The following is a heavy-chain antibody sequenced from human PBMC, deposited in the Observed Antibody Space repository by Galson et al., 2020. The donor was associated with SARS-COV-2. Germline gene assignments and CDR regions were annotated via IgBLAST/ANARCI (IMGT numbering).Heavy chain of an antibody. CDR3: AHTDYTSSSPPFDY. V-gene: IGHV2-5*02. CDR2: NYWEDDK. CDR1: GCSLSTSGEA. J-gene: IGHJ4*02. Sequence: SGPTLVKPTQTLTLTCTFSGCSLSTSGEAVDWIRQPPGKALEWLAFNYWEDDKRISPSLKSRLTVTKDTSKNLVVLTMTNMDPVYTGTYYCAHTDYTSSSPPFDYWGQGTLVTVSS. D-gene: IGHD3-3*01.